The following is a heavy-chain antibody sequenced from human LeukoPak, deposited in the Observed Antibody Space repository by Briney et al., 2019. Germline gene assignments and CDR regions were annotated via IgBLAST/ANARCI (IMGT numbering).Heavy chain of an antibody. CDR3: AKWGTMVRGVSNWFAP. J-gene: IGHJ5*02. Sequence: SGGSLRLSCAASGFTFNTYSMNWVRQAPGKGLEWVSFIFRSGSSIYYADSVKGRFTISRDNSKNTLYLQMNSLRAEDTAVYYCAKWGTMVRGVSNWFAPWGQGTLVTVSS. V-gene: IGHV3-21*04. D-gene: IGHD3-10*01. CDR1: GFTFNTYS. CDR2: IFRSGSSI.